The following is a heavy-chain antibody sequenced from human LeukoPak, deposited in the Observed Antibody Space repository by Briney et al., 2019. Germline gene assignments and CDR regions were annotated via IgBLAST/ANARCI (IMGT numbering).Heavy chain of an antibody. V-gene: IGHV4-34*01. Sequence: PSETLSLTCAVYGGSFSGYYWSWIRQPPGKGLEWIGEINQSGSINYNPSLKSRVTISLDTSKNQFSLKLSSLTAADTALYYCVKGVGAYWGQGTLVTVSS. CDR1: GGSFSGYY. CDR3: VKGVGAY. J-gene: IGHJ4*02. D-gene: IGHD2-15*01. CDR2: INQSGSI.